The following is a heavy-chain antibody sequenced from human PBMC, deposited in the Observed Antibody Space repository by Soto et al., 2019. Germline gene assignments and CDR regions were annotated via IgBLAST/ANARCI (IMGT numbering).Heavy chain of an antibody. CDR3: ARHRIAAREYYFDY. J-gene: IGHJ4*02. Sequence: QLQLQESGPGLVKPSETLSLTCTVSGGSISSSSYYWGWIRQPPGKGLEWIGSIYYSGSTYYNPSLKSRVTIPVDTSKNQFPLKLSSVTAADTAVYYCARHRIAAREYYFDYWGQGTLVTVSS. V-gene: IGHV4-39*01. D-gene: IGHD6-6*01. CDR2: IYYSGST. CDR1: GGSISSSSYY.